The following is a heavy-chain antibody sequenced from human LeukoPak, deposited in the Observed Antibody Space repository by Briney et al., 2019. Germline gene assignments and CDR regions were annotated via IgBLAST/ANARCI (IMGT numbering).Heavy chain of an antibody. V-gene: IGHV4-39*07. CDR1: GGSISSSSYY. D-gene: IGHD2-15*01. J-gene: IGHJ4*02. CDR2: IYYSGST. CDR3: ARDSVVVVAATLD. Sequence: SETLSLTCTVSGGSISSSSYYWGWIRQPPGKGLEWIGSIYYSGSTHYNPSLKSRVTISVDTSKNQFSLKLSSVTAADTAVYYCARDSVVVVAATLDWGQGTLVTVSS.